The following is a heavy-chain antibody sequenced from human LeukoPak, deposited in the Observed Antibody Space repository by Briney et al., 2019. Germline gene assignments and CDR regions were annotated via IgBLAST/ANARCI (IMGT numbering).Heavy chain of an antibody. V-gene: IGHV3-20*04. CDR3: ARVAGGYSYGNTFDY. CDR1: GFTFDDYG. J-gene: IGHJ4*02. CDR2: ISWNGVSI. D-gene: IGHD5-12*01. Sequence: GGSLRLSCAASGFTFDDYGVTWVRQAPGKGLEWVSGISWNGVSIGYGDSVKGRFTSSRDNAKNSLYLQMNSLRTEDTALYYCARVAGGYSYGNTFDYWGQGTLVTVSS.